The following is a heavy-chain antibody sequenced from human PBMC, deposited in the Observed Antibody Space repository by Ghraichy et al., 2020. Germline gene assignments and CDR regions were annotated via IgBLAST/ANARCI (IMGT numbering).Heavy chain of an antibody. CDR3: ARDARGKYPSNYYYYYYMDV. CDR1: GYTFTSYY. J-gene: IGHJ6*03. V-gene: IGHV1-46*01. D-gene: IGHD2-2*02. Sequence: ASVKVSCKASGYTFTSYYMHWVRQAPGQGLEWMGIINPSGGSTSYAQKFQGRVTMTRDTSTSTVYMELRSLRSEDPAVDYCARDARGKYPSNYYYYYYMDVWGKGTTVTVSS. CDR2: INPSGGST.